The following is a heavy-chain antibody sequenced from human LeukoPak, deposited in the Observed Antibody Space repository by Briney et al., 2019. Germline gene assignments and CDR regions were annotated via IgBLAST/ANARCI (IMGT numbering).Heavy chain of an antibody. CDR3: ARDRNRYGSGSSFDY. Sequence: SQTLSLTCTVSGGSISSGGYYWSWIRQPPGKGLEWIGYIYYSGSTYYNPSLKSRVTISVDRSKNQFSLKLSSVTAADTAVYYCARDRNRYGSGSSFDYWGQGTLVTVSS. J-gene: IGHJ4*02. V-gene: IGHV4-30-2*01. D-gene: IGHD3-10*01. CDR2: IYYSGST. CDR1: GGSISSGGYY.